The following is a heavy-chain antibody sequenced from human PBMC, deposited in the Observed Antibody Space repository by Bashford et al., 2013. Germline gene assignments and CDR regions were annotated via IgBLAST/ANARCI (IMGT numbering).Heavy chain of an antibody. CDR3: ARDRHYYDSRYSRRLDY. CDR2: ISSSSSTI. Sequence: GSLRLSCAASGFTFSSYSMNWVRQAPGKGLEWVSYISSSSSTIYYADSVKGRFTISRDNAKNSLYLQMNSLRAEDTAVYYCARDRHYYDSRYSRRLDYWGQGTLVTVSS. V-gene: IGHV3-48*04. J-gene: IGHJ4*02. D-gene: IGHD3-22*01. CDR1: GFTFSSYS.